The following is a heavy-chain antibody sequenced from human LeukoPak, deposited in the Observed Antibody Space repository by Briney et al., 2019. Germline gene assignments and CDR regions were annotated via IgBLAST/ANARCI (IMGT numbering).Heavy chain of an antibody. CDR3: ARHQKGYGDYGGETNFDY. Sequence: PSETLSLTCTVSGGSISSSSYYWGWIRQPPGKGLEWIASIYYSGSTYYNPSLKSRVTISVGTSKNQFSLKLSSVTAADTAVYYCARHQKGYGDYGGETNFDYWGQGTLVTVSS. D-gene: IGHD4-17*01. CDR1: GGSISSSSYY. CDR2: IYYSGST. J-gene: IGHJ4*02. V-gene: IGHV4-39*01.